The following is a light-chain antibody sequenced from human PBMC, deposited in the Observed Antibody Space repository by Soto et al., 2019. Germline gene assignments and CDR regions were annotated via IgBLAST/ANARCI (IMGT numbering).Light chain of an antibody. CDR1: QSVANN. V-gene: IGKV3-15*01. Sequence: EIVMTQSPATLSLSPGQRATLSCRASQSVANNLAWYQRNPGQAPRLLIYGASTRATDIPARFSGSGSGTYFTLTISSLQSEDFAVYYCQQYNDWPHTFGQGTKVDIK. J-gene: IGKJ1*01. CDR3: QQYNDWPHT. CDR2: GAS.